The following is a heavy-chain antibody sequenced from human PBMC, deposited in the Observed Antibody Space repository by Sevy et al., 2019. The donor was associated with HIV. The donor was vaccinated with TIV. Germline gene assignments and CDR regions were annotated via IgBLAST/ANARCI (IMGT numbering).Heavy chain of an antibody. V-gene: IGHV1-24*01. D-gene: IGHD3-22*01. J-gene: IGHJ4*01. Sequence: ASVKVSCKVSGSTLTKLSMHXVRQVPGKGLEWMVSFDPXDGETIYARKFQGRVTMTEDTSTDTAYMVLSSLRSEDTAVYYCATTKDYYXSSGSPXDYWGXXXLVTVSS. CDR2: FDPXDGET. CDR3: ATTKDYYXSSGSPXDY. CDR1: GSTLTKLS.